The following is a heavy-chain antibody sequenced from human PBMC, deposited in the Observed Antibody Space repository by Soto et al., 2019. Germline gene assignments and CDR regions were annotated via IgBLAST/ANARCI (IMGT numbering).Heavy chain of an antibody. V-gene: IGHV4-30-4*01. J-gene: IGHJ5*02. D-gene: IGHD6-6*01. CDR1: GGSISSGDYY. CDR3: ARARPDGARLAP. CDR2: IYYSGST. Sequence: QVQLQESGPGLVKPSQTLSLTCTVSGGSISSGDYYWSWIRQPPGKGLEWIGYIYYSGSTYYNPSLTSRVTTPVDTSKNRFSLKPSSVTAADTALYYWARARPDGARLAPWGQGTLVSVSS.